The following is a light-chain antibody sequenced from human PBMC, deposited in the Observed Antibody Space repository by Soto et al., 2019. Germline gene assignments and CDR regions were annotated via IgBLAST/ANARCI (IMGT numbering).Light chain of an antibody. CDR2: EVS. CDR3: SSYAGSNNNYV. Sequence: QFALAQPPSASGSPGQSVTISCTGTSSDVGGYNYVSWYQHHPGKAPKLMIYEVSKRPSGVPDRFSGSKSGNTASLTVSGLQAEDEADYYCSSYAGSNNNYVFGTGTKVTVL. CDR1: SSDVGGYNY. V-gene: IGLV2-8*01. J-gene: IGLJ1*01.